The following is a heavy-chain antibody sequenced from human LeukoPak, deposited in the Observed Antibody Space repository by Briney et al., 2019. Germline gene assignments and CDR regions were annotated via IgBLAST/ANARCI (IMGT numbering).Heavy chain of an antibody. CDR1: GGSISSSSYF. J-gene: IGHJ3*02. CDR2: IHYSGST. V-gene: IGHV4-39*01. D-gene: IGHD3-22*01. CDR3: ARPYYYYDSSGMIPDAFDI. Sequence: SETLSLTCTVSGGSISSSSYFWGWIRQPPGEGLEWIGSIHYSGSTNDNPSLKSRVTISVDTSKNQFSLELSSVTAADTAVYYCARPYYYYDSSGMIPDAFDIWGQGTMVTVSS.